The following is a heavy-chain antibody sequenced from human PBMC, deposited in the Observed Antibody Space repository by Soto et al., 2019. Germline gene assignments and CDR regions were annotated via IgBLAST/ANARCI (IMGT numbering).Heavy chain of an antibody. D-gene: IGHD3-16*01. Sequence: SQTLSLTCAISGDSVSSNTAGWNWIRQSPSRGLEWLGRTYYRSKWYNDYALSVKSRIAINPDTSKNQFSLQLSSVTPEDTAVDYCARDQGGLDYWGLGSLVTVSS. CDR2: TYYRSKWYN. J-gene: IGHJ4*02. V-gene: IGHV6-1*01. CDR3: ARDQGGLDY. CDR1: GDSVSSNTAG.